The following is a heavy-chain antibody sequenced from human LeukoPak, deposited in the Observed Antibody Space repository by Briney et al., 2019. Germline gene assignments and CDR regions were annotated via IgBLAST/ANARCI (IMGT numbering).Heavy chain of an antibody. Sequence: GSLRLSCAGSGFTFSSYGMDWGRQAPGKGLEGVAVIWYDGSNKYYADSVKGRFTISRDNSKNTLYLQMNSLRAEDTAVYYCARDRSGIAVAGMSYWGQGTLVTVSS. CDR3: ARDRSGIAVAGMSY. J-gene: IGHJ4*02. CDR1: GFTFSSYG. CDR2: IWYDGSNK. V-gene: IGHV3-33*01. D-gene: IGHD6-19*01.